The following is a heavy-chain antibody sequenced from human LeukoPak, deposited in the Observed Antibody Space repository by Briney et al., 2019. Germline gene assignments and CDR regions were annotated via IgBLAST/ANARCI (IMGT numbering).Heavy chain of an antibody. V-gene: IGHV4/OR15-8*01. J-gene: IGHJ3*02. CDR2: IYHSGST. CDR3: ARAGKRGAFDI. D-gene: IGHD3-16*01. Sequence: TWVRQAPGKGLEWIGEIYHSGSTNYNPSLKSRVTISVDTSKNQFSLKLSSVTAADTAVYYCARAGKRGAFDIWGQGTMVTVSS.